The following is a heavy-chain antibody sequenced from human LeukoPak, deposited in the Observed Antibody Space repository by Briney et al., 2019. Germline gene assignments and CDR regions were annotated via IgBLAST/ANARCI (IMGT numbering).Heavy chain of an antibody. Sequence: GGSLRLSCAASGFTFSSYSMNWVRQAPGKGLEWVSSISSSSSYIYYADSVKGRFTISRDNAKNSLYLQMNSLRAEDTALYYCAKDVNWNYGAFDIWGQGTMVTVSS. J-gene: IGHJ3*02. CDR1: GFTFSSYS. D-gene: IGHD1-7*01. V-gene: IGHV3-21*04. CDR3: AKDVNWNYGAFDI. CDR2: ISSSSSYI.